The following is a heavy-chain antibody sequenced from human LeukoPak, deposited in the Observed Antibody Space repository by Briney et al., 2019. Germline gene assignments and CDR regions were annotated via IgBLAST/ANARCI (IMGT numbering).Heavy chain of an antibody. V-gene: IGHV3-74*01. Sequence: PGGSLRLPYEASGFTFSRYWMHWVRQAPGKGLVWVSRIKSDGKTNYADSVKGRFTISRDNAKNTVSLQMDSLRAEDTGVYYCARAPSEVGGYYPEYFRHWGQGTLVTVSS. J-gene: IGHJ1*01. D-gene: IGHD3-22*01. CDR2: IKSDGKT. CDR1: GFTFSRYW. CDR3: ARAPSEVGGYYPEYFRH.